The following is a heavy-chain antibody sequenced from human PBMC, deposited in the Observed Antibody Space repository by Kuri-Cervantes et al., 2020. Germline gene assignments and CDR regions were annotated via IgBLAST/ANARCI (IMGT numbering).Heavy chain of an antibody. CDR1: RGSISSDEYY. V-gene: IGHV4-30-4*01. CDR3: ARNNPQLMDGF. J-gene: IGHJ4*02. D-gene: IGHD1-1*01. Sequence: SETLSLTCTISRGSISSDEYYWSWIRQSPGKGLEWIGYIHYSGNTYYNPSLKSRVTISVDTSKNQFSLKLSSVTAADTAVYYCARNNPQLMDGFWGQGTLVTVSS. CDR2: IHYSGNT.